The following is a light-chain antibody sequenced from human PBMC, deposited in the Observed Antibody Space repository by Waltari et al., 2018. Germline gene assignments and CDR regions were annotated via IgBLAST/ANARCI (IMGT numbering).Light chain of an antibody. CDR2: GAS. CDR1: QSINNW. Sequence: DIQMTQSPSTLSASVGDRVTITCRASQSINNWLAWFQQKPGKAPNLLIYGASSLESGVPSRFSGSGSGTEFTLTISSLQPDDFATYYCQQYNSFWTFGQGTKVEIK. V-gene: IGKV1-5*01. J-gene: IGKJ1*01. CDR3: QQYNSFWT.